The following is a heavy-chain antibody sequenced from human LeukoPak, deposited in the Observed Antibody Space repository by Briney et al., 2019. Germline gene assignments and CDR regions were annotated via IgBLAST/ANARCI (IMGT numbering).Heavy chain of an antibody. CDR2: IYTSGST. D-gene: IGHD4-17*01. Sequence: SETLSLTCTVSGGSISSYYWSWIRQPAGKGLEWIGRIYTSGSTNYNPSLKSRVTMSVDTSKNQFSLKLSSVTAADTAVYYCARDRGMTTVSNAYNWFVPWGQGTLVTVSS. V-gene: IGHV4-4*07. CDR3: ARDRGMTTVSNAYNWFVP. CDR1: GGSISSYY. J-gene: IGHJ5*02.